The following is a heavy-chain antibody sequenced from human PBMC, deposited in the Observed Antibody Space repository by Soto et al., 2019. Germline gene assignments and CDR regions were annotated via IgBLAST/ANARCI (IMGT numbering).Heavy chain of an antibody. D-gene: IGHD5-12*01. CDR1: GGSITHGGFS. Sequence: QLRLQESGSGVVRTSETLSLTCTVSGGSITHGGFSWSWIRQSPGKGLEWIGYIGHLENTYFHPTFKSRLTMSIDRSKNQFSLNLSSVTAADRAVYYRARGGGNDPFDSWGQGVLVSVSS. CDR3: ARGGGNDPFDS. CDR2: IGHLENT. J-gene: IGHJ4*02. V-gene: IGHV4-30-2*06.